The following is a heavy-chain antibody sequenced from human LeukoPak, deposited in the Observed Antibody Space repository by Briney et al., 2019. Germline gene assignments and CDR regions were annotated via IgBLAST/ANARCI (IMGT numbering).Heavy chain of an antibody. V-gene: IGHV4-30-2*01. CDR1: GGSISSGGYS. CDR2: IYHSGST. Sequence: SETLSLTCAVSGGSISSGGYSWSWIRQPPGKGLEWIGYIYHSGSTYYNPSLKSRVTMSVDTSKNQFSLKLSSVTAADTAVYYCARDYYGDYWGQGTLVTVSS. J-gene: IGHJ4*02. CDR3: ARDYYGDY. D-gene: IGHD3-22*01.